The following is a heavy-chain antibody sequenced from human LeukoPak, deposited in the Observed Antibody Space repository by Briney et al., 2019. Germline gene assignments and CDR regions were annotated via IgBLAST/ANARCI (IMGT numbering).Heavy chain of an antibody. J-gene: IGHJ3*02. V-gene: IGHV1-69*06. CDR1: GGTFSSYA. Sequence: SVKVSCKASGGTFSSYAISWVRQAPGQGLEWMGGIIPIFGTANYAQKFQGRVTITADKSTSTAYMELSSLRSEGTAVYYCARDLPKFFGDYVLGDAFDIWGQGTMVTVSS. CDR2: IIPIFGTA. D-gene: IGHD4-17*01. CDR3: ARDLPKFFGDYVLGDAFDI.